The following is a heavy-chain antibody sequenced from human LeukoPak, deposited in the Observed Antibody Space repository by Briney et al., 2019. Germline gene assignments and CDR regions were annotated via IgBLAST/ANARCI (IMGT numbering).Heavy chain of an antibody. CDR1: GFTFDDYA. CDR3: AKDVAARPLYYFDY. J-gene: IGHJ4*02. D-gene: IGHD6-25*01. Sequence: GGSLRLPCAASGFTFDDYAMHWVRQAPGKGLEWVSGISWNSGSIGYADSVKGRFTISRDNAKNSLYLQMNSLRAEDMALYYCAKDVAARPLYYFDYWGQGTLVTVSS. V-gene: IGHV3-9*03. CDR2: ISWNSGSI.